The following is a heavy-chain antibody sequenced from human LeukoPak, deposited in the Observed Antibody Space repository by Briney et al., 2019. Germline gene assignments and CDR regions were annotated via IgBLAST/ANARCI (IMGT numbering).Heavy chain of an antibody. V-gene: IGHV4-39*01. CDR2: IYYSGST. D-gene: IGHD3-9*01. Sequence: KPSETLSLTCIVTGGSIRSSSYYWGWIRQPPGKGLEWIGSIYYSGSTYYNPSLKSRVTISVDTSTNQLSLKLSSVTAADTAVYYCASQPYYDILTGYSHFDYWGQGTLVTVSS. CDR3: ASQPYYDILTGYSHFDY. CDR1: GGSIRSSSYY. J-gene: IGHJ4*02.